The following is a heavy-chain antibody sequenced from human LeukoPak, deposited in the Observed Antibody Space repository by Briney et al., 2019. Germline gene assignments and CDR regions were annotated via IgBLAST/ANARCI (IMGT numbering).Heavy chain of an antibody. J-gene: IGHJ6*02. CDR2: IYYSGST. CDR1: GGSINSSSYY. D-gene: IGHD4-17*01. Sequence: SETLSLTCTVSGGSINSSSYYWGWLRQPPGKGLEWIVSIYYSGSTYYNPSLKSRTTISVDTSKNQFSLKLSSVTAADTAVYYCARESVTLFSTRGSGYYYYGMDVWGQGTRVTVSS. V-gene: IGHV4-39*02. CDR3: ARESVTLFSTRGSGYYYYGMDV.